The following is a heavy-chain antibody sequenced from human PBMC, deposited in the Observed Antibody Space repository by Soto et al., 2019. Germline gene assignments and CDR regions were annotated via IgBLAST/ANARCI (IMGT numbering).Heavy chain of an antibody. D-gene: IGHD6-13*01. CDR2: IKQDGSEK. CDR3: ARDISSTCLFDY. Sequence: PGGSLRLSCGVSGFTFSSYWRSWVRQAPGTGLEWVATIKQDGSEKYYVDSVKGRFTISRDNAKNSLYLQMSSLRAEDTAVYYCARDISSTCLFDYWGQGTLVTVSS. J-gene: IGHJ4*02. V-gene: IGHV3-7*01. CDR1: GFTFSSYW.